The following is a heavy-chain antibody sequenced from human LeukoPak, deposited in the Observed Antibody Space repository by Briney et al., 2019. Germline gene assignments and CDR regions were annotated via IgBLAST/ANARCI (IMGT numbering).Heavy chain of an antibody. V-gene: IGHV3-23*01. CDR2: ISGSGEST. D-gene: IGHD3-22*01. CDR1: GFTFSNYA. Sequence: PGGSLRLSCAASGFTFSNYAMSWVRQAPGTGLEWVSAISGSGESTYYADSVRGRFTISRDNSKNTLYLQMNSLRVEDTAVYYCAKERRYDSSWGFDYWGQGTLVTVSS. J-gene: IGHJ4*02. CDR3: AKERRYDSSWGFDY.